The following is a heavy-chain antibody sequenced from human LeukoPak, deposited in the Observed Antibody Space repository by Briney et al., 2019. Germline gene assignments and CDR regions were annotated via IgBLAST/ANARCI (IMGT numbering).Heavy chain of an antibody. CDR1: GGTFRSYA. CDR2: IIPIFGTA. D-gene: IGHD2-2*01. Sequence: SVTVSCKASGGTFRSYAITWVRQAPGQGLEWMGGIIPIFGTANYARKFQDRVTITADESTSTAYMELSSLRSEDTAVYYCARDVRHRYCSSSSCYWGWLDPWGQGTLVTVSS. CDR3: ARDVRHRYCSSSSCYWGWLDP. J-gene: IGHJ5*02. V-gene: IGHV1-69*13.